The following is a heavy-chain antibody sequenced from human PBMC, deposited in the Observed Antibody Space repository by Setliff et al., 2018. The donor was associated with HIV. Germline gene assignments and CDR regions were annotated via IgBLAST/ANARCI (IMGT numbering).Heavy chain of an antibody. J-gene: IGHJ4*02. V-gene: IGHV4-59*08. CDR3: ARRTPPDFDY. CDR2: IHYTGTT. D-gene: IGHD1-7*01. CDR1: GADIKSYY. Sequence: PSETLSLTCTVSGADIKSYYWSWIRQPPGKGLEWIGDIHYTGTTKYNPSLKSRPTISLDTSKKQLSLKMRSVTAADTGVYYCARRTPPDFDYWGQGTLVTVSS.